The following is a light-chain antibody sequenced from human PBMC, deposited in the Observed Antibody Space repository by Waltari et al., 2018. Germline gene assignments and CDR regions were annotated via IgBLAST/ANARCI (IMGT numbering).Light chain of an antibody. Sequence: QLVLTQSPSVSASLGASVKLTCTLSTCHSNNIIAWLQQQPEKGPRFLMKVNSDGSHTKGDDIPDRFSGSSSGAERYLTISGLQSEDEAEYYCETGGHGTWVIGGGTKVTVL. CDR2: VNSDGSH. V-gene: IGLV4-69*01. CDR3: ETGGHGTWV. CDR1: TCHSNNI. J-gene: IGLJ3*02.